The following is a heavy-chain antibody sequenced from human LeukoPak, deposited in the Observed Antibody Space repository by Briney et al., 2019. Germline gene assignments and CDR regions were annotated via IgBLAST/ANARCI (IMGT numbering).Heavy chain of an antibody. CDR2: IYYSGST. CDR1: GGSISSYY. Sequence: SETLSLTCTVSGGSISSYYRSWIRQPPGKGLEWIGYIYYSGSTNYNPSLKSRVTISVDTSKSQFSLKLSSVTAADTAVYYCARVQSGYDHYYYYGMDVWGQGTTVTVSS. D-gene: IGHD5-12*01. CDR3: ARVQSGYDHYYYYGMDV. V-gene: IGHV4-59*01. J-gene: IGHJ6*02.